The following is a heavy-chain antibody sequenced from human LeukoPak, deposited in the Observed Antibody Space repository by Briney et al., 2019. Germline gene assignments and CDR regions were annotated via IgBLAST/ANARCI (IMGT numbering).Heavy chain of an antibody. V-gene: IGHV4-34*01. CDR1: GGSFSGYY. D-gene: IGHD3-3*01. Sequence: SETLSLTCAVYGGSFSGYYWSWIRQPPGKGLEWIGQINHSGSTNYNPSLKSRVTISVDTSKNQFSLKLSSVTAADTAVYYCARVDFWSGYFTESHFDYWGQGTLVTVSS. CDR2: INHSGST. J-gene: IGHJ4*02. CDR3: ARVDFWSGYFTESHFDY.